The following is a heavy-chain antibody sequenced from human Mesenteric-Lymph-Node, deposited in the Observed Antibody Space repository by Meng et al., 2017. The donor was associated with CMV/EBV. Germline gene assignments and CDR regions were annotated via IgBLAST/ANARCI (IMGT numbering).Heavy chain of an antibody. CDR3: AKGAEQWLVRWVDY. V-gene: IGHV3-64*02. D-gene: IGHD6-19*01. J-gene: IGHJ4*02. CDR2: ISSNGGST. CDR1: GFTFNTNA. Sequence: GESLKISCAASGFTFNTNAMDWVRQAPGKGLEHVSAISSNGGSTYYEDSVKDRINISRDNSKNTLYLQMNSLRAEDTAVYYCAKGAEQWLVRWVDYWGQGTLVTVSS.